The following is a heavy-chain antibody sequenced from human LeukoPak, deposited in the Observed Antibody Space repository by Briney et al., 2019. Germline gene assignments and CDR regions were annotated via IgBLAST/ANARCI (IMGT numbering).Heavy chain of an antibody. J-gene: IGHJ4*02. CDR1: GYTFTSYG. V-gene: IGHV1-69*13. Sequence: SVKGSCKASGYTFTSYGISWVRQAPGQGLEWMGGIIPIFGTANYAQKFQGRVTITADESTSTAYMELSSLRSEDTAVYYCARVTSGYVGYWGQGTLVTVSS. CDR2: IIPIFGTA. D-gene: IGHD2-8*01. CDR3: ARVTSGYVGY.